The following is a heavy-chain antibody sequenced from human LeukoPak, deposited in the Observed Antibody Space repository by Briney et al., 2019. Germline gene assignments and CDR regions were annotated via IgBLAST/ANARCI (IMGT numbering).Heavy chain of an antibody. CDR1: GYTFTGYY. D-gene: IGHD6-13*01. Sequence: ASVKVSCKASGYTFTGYYMHWVRRAPGQGLEWMGWINPNSGGTNYAQKFQGRVTMTRDTSISTAYMELSRLRSDDTAVYYCAGNRLSAASTSNWFDPWGQGTLVTVSS. CDR2: INPNSGGT. V-gene: IGHV1-2*02. J-gene: IGHJ5*02. CDR3: AGNRLSAASTSNWFDP.